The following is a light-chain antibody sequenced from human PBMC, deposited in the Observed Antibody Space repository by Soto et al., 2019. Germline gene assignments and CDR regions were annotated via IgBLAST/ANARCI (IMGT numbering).Light chain of an antibody. J-gene: IGKJ2*01. CDR2: DAS. Sequence: EIVLTQSPATLSLSPVERATLSCRASQSFSSHLAWYQQKPGQAPRLLMYDASNRATGIPARCSGSGSGTDFTLAIRSLEPEDFAFYYGQQRSNWFTYPVGRGTKLEIK. V-gene: IGKV3-11*01. CDR1: QSFSSH. CDR3: QQRSNWFTYP.